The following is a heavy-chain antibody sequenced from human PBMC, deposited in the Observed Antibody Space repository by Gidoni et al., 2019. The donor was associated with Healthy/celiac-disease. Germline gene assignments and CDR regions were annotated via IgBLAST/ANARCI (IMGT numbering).Heavy chain of an antibody. CDR2: IYYSGST. D-gene: IGHD1-26*01. CDR3: ARLVKPLKPTLTIVGATRDAFDI. J-gene: IGHJ3*02. V-gene: IGHV4-39*01. Sequence: KGLEWIGSIYYSGSTYYNPSLKSRVTISVDTSKNQFSLKLSSVTAADTAVYYCARLVKPLKPTLTIVGATRDAFDIWGQGTMVTVSS.